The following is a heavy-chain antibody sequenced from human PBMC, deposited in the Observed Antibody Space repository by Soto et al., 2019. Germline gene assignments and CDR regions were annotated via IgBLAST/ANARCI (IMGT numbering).Heavy chain of an antibody. J-gene: IGHJ6*02. CDR3: ASSTQRYGSGSFIRVYGMDV. V-gene: IGHV1-69*01. Sequence: QVQLVQSGAEVKKPGSSVKVSCKASGGTFSSYAISWVRQAPGQGLEWMGGIIPIFGTANYAQKFQGRVTITADESTSTAYMELSSLRSEDTAVYYCASSTQRYGSGSFIRVYGMDVWGQGTTVTVSS. CDR1: GGTFSSYA. CDR2: IIPIFGTA. D-gene: IGHD3-10*01.